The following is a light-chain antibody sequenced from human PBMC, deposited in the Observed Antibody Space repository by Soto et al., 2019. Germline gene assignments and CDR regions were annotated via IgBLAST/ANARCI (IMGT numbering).Light chain of an antibody. Sequence: AIRMTQSPSSLSASTGDRVTITCRASQGISSYLAWYQQKPGKAPKLLIYAASTLQSGVQSRFSGSGSGTDFTLTISCLQSEDFATYYCQQYYSYLFTFGPGTKVYIK. V-gene: IGKV1-8*01. J-gene: IGKJ3*01. CDR3: QQYYSYLFT. CDR2: AAS. CDR1: QGISSY.